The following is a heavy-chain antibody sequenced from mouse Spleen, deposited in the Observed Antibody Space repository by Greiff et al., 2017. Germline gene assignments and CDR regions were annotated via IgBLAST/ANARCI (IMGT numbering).Heavy chain of an antibody. CDR2: INPGSGGT. J-gene: IGHJ2*01. Sequence: VQLQQSGAELVRPGTSVKVSCKASGYAFTNYLIEWVKQRPGQGLEWIGVINPGSGGTNYNEKFKGKATLTADKSSSTAYMQLSSLTSDDSAVYFCARSDGYYDYFDYWGQGTTRTVSS. D-gene: IGHD2-3*01. CDR3: ARSDGYYDYFDY. V-gene: IGHV1-54*01. CDR1: GYAFTNYL.